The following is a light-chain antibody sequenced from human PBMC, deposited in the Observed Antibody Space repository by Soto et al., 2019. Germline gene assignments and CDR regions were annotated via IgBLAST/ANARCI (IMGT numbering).Light chain of an antibody. Sequence: EIVLTQSPGTLSLSPGERATLSCRASQSVSSSYLAWYQQKPGQAPRLLIYGASSRATGIPDRCSGSGSGTDFTLTISRLGPEDFAVYYCQQYGSSPWTFGQGTKVE. J-gene: IGKJ1*01. CDR1: QSVSSSY. CDR3: QQYGSSPWT. CDR2: GAS. V-gene: IGKV3-20*01.